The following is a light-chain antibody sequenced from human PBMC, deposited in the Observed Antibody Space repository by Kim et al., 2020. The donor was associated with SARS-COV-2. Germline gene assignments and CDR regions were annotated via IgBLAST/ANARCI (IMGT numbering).Light chain of an antibody. CDR1: SGFIASDY. Sequence: GKTVTISCTRTSGFIASDYVQWYQQRPGSAPTTLIYEDNLRPSGVPDRFSGSIDSSSNTASLTISGLETEDEADYYCQSFAGSAWVFGGGTQLTVL. V-gene: IGLV6-57*03. J-gene: IGLJ3*02. CDR3: QSFAGSAWV. CDR2: EDN.